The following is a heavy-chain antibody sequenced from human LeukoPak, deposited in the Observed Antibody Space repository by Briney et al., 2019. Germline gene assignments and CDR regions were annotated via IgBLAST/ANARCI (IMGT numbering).Heavy chain of an antibody. V-gene: IGHV3-21*01. J-gene: IGHJ3*02. Sequence: GGSLRLSCAASGFTFSSHSMNWVRQAPGKGLEWVSSISSSSSYIYYADSVKGRFTISRDNAKNSLYLQMNSLRAEDTAVYYCARDLRASGFGELYAFDIWGQGTMVTVSS. CDR3: ARDLRASGFGELYAFDI. D-gene: IGHD3-10*01. CDR1: GFTFSSHS. CDR2: ISSSSSYI.